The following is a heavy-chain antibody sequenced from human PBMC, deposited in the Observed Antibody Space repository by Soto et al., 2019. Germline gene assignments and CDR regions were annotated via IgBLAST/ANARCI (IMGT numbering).Heavy chain of an antibody. V-gene: IGHV3-74*01. Sequence: GGSPRLSCAASGFTFSSSWMHWVRQAPGKGLVWVSRINSGASTTNYADSVKGRFTISRDNAKNTLYLQMDSLTAEDTAVYYCARGPSGWFGYDYWGQGTLVTVPS. CDR3: ARGPSGWFGYDY. D-gene: IGHD6-19*01. CDR2: INSGASTT. J-gene: IGHJ4*02. CDR1: GFTFSSSW.